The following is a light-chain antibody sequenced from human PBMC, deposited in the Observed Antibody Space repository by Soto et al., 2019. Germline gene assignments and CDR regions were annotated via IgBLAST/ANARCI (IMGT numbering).Light chain of an antibody. CDR3: GTWDSSLSAGV. J-gene: IGLJ2*01. CDR1: SSNIGNNY. CDR2: DNN. Sequence: QSVLTQPPSVSAPPGQKFTISCSGGSSNIGNNYVSWYQQLPGTAPKLLIYDNNKRPSGIPDRFSGSKSGTSATLGITGLQTGDEANYYCGTWDSSLSAGVFGGGTQLTVL. V-gene: IGLV1-51*01.